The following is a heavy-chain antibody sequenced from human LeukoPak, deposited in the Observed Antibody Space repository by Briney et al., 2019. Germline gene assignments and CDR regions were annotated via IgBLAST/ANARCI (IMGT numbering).Heavy chain of an antibody. J-gene: IGHJ4*02. CDR3: ARTAGVAVAGSRQYFDY. V-gene: IGHV4-39*01. CDR2: FYYTGNT. D-gene: IGHD6-19*01. CDR1: GGLISSSSYY. Sequence: SETLSLTCTVSGGLISSSSYYWGGVRQPPEKGLECIGSFYYTGNTYYHPSLKSRVTISVDTSKNQFSLYVSSVTAADTAVYYCARTAGVAVAGSRQYFDYWGQGTLVTVSS.